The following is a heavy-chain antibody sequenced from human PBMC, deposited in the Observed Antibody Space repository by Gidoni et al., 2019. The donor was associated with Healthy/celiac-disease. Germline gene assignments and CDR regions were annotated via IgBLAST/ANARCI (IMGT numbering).Heavy chain of an antibody. V-gene: IGHV3-23*01. J-gene: IGHJ5*02. D-gene: IGHD3-22*01. CDR2: ISGSGGST. Sequence: EVQLLECGGGLVQPGGSLSLSCAASGFTFSSYAMSWVRQAPGKGLEWVSAISGSGGSTYYADSVKGRFTISRDNSKNTLYLQMNSLRAENTALYYCAKVVTMIVVQWFDPLGQGTLVTVSS. CDR1: GFTFSSYA. CDR3: AKVVTMIVVQWFDP.